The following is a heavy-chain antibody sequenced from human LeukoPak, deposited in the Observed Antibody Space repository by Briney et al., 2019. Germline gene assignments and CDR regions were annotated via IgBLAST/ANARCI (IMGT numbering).Heavy chain of an antibody. CDR1: GFTFSSYN. V-gene: IGHV3-21*01. CDR3: GRGGKVEQLVLAR. Sequence: GGSLRLSCAASGFTFSSYNMSWVRQAPGKGLEWVSSITSSSTYIYYADSVKGPFTISRDNARNSLSLQTNSLRVEDTAVYYCGRGGKVEQLVLARWGQGSLVTVSS. CDR2: ITSSSTYI. D-gene: IGHD6-13*01. J-gene: IGHJ4*02.